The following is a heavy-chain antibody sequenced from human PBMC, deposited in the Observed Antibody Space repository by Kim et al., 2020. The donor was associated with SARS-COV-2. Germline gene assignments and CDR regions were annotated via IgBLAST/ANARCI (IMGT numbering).Heavy chain of an antibody. V-gene: IGHV1-46*01. J-gene: IGHJ4*02. Sequence: AQEVKGRVPMTRDTSTSTVYMELSSLGSEDTAVYYCARLDYDSSGYHRDYWGQGTLVTVSS. CDR3: ARLDYDSSGYHRDY. D-gene: IGHD3-22*01.